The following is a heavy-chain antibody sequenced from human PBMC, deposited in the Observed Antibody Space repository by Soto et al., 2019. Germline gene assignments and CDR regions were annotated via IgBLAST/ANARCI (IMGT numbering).Heavy chain of an antibody. Sequence: SVKVSCKAAAGTFRSYAMSWVRQAPGQGLEWMGGIIPMFGTPNYAQNFKGRLTITADESTRTAYMELSSLRPEDTAVYYCARASQMVINPYYYPMDVWGQGTTVTVSS. CDR1: AGTFRSYA. CDR2: IIPMFGTP. J-gene: IGHJ6*02. D-gene: IGHD3-22*01. CDR3: ARASQMVINPYYYPMDV. V-gene: IGHV1-69*13.